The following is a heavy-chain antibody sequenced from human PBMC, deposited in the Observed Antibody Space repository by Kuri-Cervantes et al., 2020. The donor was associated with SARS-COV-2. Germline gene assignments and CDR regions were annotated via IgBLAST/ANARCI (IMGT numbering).Heavy chain of an antibody. CDR3: ARAGDITMIVEYYFDY. V-gene: IGHV3-11*04. CDR1: GFTFSDYY. CDR2: ISSSGSTI. D-gene: IGHD3-22*01. J-gene: IGHJ4*02. Sequence: GGSLRLSCAASGFTFSDYYMSWIRQAPGKGLEWASYISSSGSTIYYADSVKGRFTISRDNAKNSLYLQMNSLRAEDTAVYYCARAGDITMIVEYYFDYWGQGTLVTVSS.